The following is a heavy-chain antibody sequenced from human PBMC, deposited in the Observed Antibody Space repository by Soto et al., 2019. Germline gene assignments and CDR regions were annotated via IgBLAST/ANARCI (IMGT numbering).Heavy chain of an antibody. CDR1: GFTFSSYW. CDR2: IKQDGSET. Sequence: PVGSLRLSCGASGFTFSSYWVNWVRQAPGKGLEWVANIKQDGSETSYVDSVKGRFTISRDNAKNSLYLQMNSLRAEDTAVYYCTRVDDSAWYTRDYWGQGTLVTVSS. V-gene: IGHV3-7*01. J-gene: IGHJ4*02. D-gene: IGHD6-19*01. CDR3: TRVDDSAWYTRDY.